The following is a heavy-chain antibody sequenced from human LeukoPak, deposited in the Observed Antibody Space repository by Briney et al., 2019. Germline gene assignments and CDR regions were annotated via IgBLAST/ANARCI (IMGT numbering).Heavy chain of an antibody. J-gene: IGHJ6*02. CDR2: IIPILGIA. CDR3: ASSLGYCSSTSCYSHYYYGMDV. Sequence: ASVKVPCKASGGTFSSYAISWVRQAPGQGLEWMGRIIPILGIANYAQKFQGRVTITADKSTSTAYMELSSLRSEDTAVYYCASSLGYCSSTSCYSHYYYGMDVWGQGTTVTVSS. V-gene: IGHV1-69*04. CDR1: GGTFSSYA. D-gene: IGHD2-2*01.